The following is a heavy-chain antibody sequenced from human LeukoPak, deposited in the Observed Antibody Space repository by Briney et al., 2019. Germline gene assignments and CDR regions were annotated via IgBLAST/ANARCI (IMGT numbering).Heavy chain of an antibody. V-gene: IGHV5-51*01. CDR2: IYPGDSDT. CDR1: GYSFTSYW. Sequence: GESLKISCKGSGYSFTSYWIGWVRQMPGKGLEWMGIIYPGDSDTRYSPSFQGQVTISADKSISTAYLQWSSLKASDTAMYYCARRYSSSSLAYYYYMDVWGKGTTVTVSS. J-gene: IGHJ6*03. D-gene: IGHD6-6*01. CDR3: ARRYSSSSLAYYYYMDV.